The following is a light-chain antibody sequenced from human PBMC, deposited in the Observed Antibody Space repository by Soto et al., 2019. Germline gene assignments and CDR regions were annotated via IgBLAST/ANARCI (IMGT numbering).Light chain of an antibody. V-gene: IGLV2-14*03. CDR3: CSYTSSTIYV. Sequence: QSALTQPASVSGSPGQSIAISCTGTSSDVGGYNYVSWYQQHPCKAPKLMIYDVTSRPSGVSDRLSGSKSGTTASLTISGLQAEAEADYSCCSYTSSTIYVFGNGTKLTVL. CDR2: DVT. J-gene: IGLJ1*01. CDR1: SSDVGGYNY.